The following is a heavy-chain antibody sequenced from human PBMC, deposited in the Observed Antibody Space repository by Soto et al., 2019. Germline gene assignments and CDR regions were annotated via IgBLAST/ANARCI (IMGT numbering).Heavy chain of an antibody. CDR1: GFSFGTYW. D-gene: IGHD6-19*01. CDR3: AKVSSGWYGWFDP. V-gene: IGHV3-23*01. J-gene: IGHJ5*02. Sequence: GGSLRLSCAASGFSFGTYWMSWVRQAPGKGLEWVSGICGGGGSKHYVDSVKGRFTISRDNSKNTLYLQMNSLRGEDTAVYYCAKVSSGWYGWFDPWGQGTMVTVSS. CDR2: ICGGGGSK.